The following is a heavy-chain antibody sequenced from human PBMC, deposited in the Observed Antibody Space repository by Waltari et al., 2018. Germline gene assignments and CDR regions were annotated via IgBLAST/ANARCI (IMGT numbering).Heavy chain of an antibody. CDR3: ARGGYVLRFLEWRPAYDY. CDR1: GGSFSGYY. V-gene: IGHV4-34*01. D-gene: IGHD3-3*01. Sequence: QVQLQQWGAGLLKPSETLSLTCAVYGGSFSGYYWSWIRHPPGKGLEWIGEINHSGSTNYNPSLKSRVTISVDTSKNQFSLKLSSVTAADTAVYYCARGGYVLRFLEWRPAYDYWGQGTLVTVSS. J-gene: IGHJ4*02. CDR2: INHSGST.